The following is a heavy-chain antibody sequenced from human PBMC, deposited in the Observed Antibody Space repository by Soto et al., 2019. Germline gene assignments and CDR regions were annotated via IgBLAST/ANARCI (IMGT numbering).Heavy chain of an antibody. D-gene: IGHD6-13*01. V-gene: IGHV5-51*01. CDR2: IYPGDSDT. Sequence: GESLKLSCKGSGYSFTSYWIGWVRQMPGKGLEWMGIIYPGDSDTRYSPSFQGQVTISADKSISTAYLQWSSLKASDTAMYYCARRSSSRTGYYYYGMDVWGQGTTVT. J-gene: IGHJ6*01. CDR3: ARRSSSRTGYYYYGMDV. CDR1: GYSFTSYW.